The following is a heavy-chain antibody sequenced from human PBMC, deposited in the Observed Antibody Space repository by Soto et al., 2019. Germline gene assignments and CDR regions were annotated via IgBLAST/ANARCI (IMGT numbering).Heavy chain of an antibody. Sequence: PGGSLRLSCAASGFTFSSYGMHWVRQAPGKGLEWVAVIWYDGSNKYYADSVKGRFTISRDNSKNTLYLQMNSLRAEDTAVYYCASDIASTEYYFDYWGQGTLVTVSS. V-gene: IGHV3-33*01. CDR1: GFTFSSYG. D-gene: IGHD2-2*01. CDR2: IWYDGSNK. J-gene: IGHJ4*02. CDR3: ASDIASTEYYFDY.